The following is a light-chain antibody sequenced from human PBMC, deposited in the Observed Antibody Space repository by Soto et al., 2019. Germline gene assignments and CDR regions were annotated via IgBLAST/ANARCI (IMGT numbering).Light chain of an antibody. CDR3: QQYGSSPGT. Sequence: EIVLTQSPGTLSLSPGERATLSCRASQTITSNDLAWYQQKPGQTPRLLIFGASIRDTGIPDRFSGSGSGTDFTITISRLESEDFAVYYCQQYGSSPGTFGQGTKVEIK. CDR1: QTITSND. J-gene: IGKJ1*01. V-gene: IGKV3-20*01. CDR2: GAS.